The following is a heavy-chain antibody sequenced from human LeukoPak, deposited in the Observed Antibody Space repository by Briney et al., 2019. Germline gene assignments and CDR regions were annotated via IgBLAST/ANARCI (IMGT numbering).Heavy chain of an antibody. CDR2: INHSGST. Sequence: SETLSLTCAVYGGSFSGYYWSWIRQPPGKGLEWIGEINHSGSTNYNPSLKSRVTISVDTSKNQFSPKLSSVTAADTAVYYCATGGYSSGWYGSYWGQGTLVTVSS. D-gene: IGHD6-19*01. CDR1: GGSFSGYY. CDR3: ATGGYSSGWYGSY. J-gene: IGHJ4*02. V-gene: IGHV4-34*01.